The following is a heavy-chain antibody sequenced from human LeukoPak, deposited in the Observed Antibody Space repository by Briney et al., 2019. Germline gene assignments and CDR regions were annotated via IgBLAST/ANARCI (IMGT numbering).Heavy chain of an antibody. V-gene: IGHV1-24*01. J-gene: IGHJ5*02. CDR3: ARVPYDSSGYYLMGFDP. D-gene: IGHD3-22*01. Sequence: ASVKVSCKVSGYTLTELSMHWVRQAPGKGLEWMGGFDPEDGETIYAQKFQGRVTMTEDTSTDTAYMELSSLRSEDTAVYYCARVPYDSSGYYLMGFDPWGQGTLVTVSS. CDR2: FDPEDGET. CDR1: GYTLTELS.